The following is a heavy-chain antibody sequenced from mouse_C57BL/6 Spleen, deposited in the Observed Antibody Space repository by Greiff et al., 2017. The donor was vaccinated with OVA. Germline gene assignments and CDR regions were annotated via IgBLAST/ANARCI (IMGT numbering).Heavy chain of an antibody. CDR1: GFTFSDYG. CDR3: TRECDYDGAWFAY. CDR2: ISSGSSTI. D-gene: IGHD2-4*01. J-gene: IGHJ3*01. Sequence: EVQVVESGGGLVKPGGSLKLSCAASGFTFSDYGMHWVRQAPEKGLEWVAYISSGSSTIYYADTVKGRFTISRDNARNTLYLQMSSLKSEDTAMYYCTRECDYDGAWFAYWGQGTLVTVSA. V-gene: IGHV5-17*03.